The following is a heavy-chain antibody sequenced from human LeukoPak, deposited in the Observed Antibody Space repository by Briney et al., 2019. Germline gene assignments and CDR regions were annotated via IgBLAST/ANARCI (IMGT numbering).Heavy chain of an antibody. CDR2: INPNSGGA. CDR1: GYTFTTYA. J-gene: IGHJ4*02. D-gene: IGHD6-13*01. CDR3: ARGRSSSWYGGYFDY. Sequence: ASVKVSCKASGYTFTTYAMNWVRQAPGQGLEWMGWINPNSGGANYARKFQGRVTMTRDTSISTAYMELSRLRSDDTAVYYCARGRSSSWYGGYFDYWGQGTLVTVSS. V-gene: IGHV1-2*02.